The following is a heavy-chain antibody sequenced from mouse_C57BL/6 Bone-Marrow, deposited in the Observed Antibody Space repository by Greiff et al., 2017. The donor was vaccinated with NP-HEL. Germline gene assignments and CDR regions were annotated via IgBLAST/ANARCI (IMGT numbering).Heavy chain of an antibody. D-gene: IGHD2-4*01. J-gene: IGHJ2*01. Sequence: EVQLQESGGGLVQPGGSLSLSCAASGFTFTDYYMSWVRQPPGKALEWLGFIRNKANGYTTEYSASVKGRFTISRDNSQSILYLQMNALRAEDSATYYCASLYYDYDGGYYFDYWGQGTTLTVSS. CDR1: GFTFTDYY. V-gene: IGHV7-3*01. CDR2: IRNKANGYTT. CDR3: ASLYYDYDGGYYFDY.